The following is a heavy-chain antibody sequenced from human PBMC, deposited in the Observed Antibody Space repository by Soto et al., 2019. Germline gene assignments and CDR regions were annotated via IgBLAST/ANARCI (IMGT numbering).Heavy chain of an antibody. V-gene: IGHV3-64*04. CDR2: ISTNGGST. J-gene: IGHJ4*02. CDR1: GVTFIIYA. CDR3: TRGLLTDFFDY. Sequence: GGFLRLSCSVSGVTFIIYAMHWVRQAPGKGLEYVSSISTNGGSTDYAGSVKGRFTVSRDNSKNTLYLQVNSLRNDDTAVYYCTRGLLTDFFDYWGQGALVTVSS.